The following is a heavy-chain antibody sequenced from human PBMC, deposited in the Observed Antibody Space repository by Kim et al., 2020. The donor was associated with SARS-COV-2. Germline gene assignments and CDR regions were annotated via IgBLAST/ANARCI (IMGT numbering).Heavy chain of an antibody. CDR3: ARGVYDILTEDAFDI. J-gene: IGHJ3*02. CDR2: IWYDGSNK. V-gene: IGHV3-33*01. CDR1: GFTFSSYG. Sequence: GGSLRLSCAASGFTFSSYGMHWVRQAPGKGLEWVAVIWYDGSNKYYADSVKGRFTISRDNSKNTLYLQMNSLRAEDTAVYYCARGVYDILTEDAFDIWGQGTMVTVSS. D-gene: IGHD3-9*01.